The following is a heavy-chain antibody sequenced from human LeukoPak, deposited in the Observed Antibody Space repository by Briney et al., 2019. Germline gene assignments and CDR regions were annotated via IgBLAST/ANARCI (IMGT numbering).Heavy chain of an antibody. Sequence: GGSLRLSCAASGFTFSSYSLNWVRQAPGKGLEWVSYISGSSSTIYYADSVKGRFTISRDNAKNSLYLQMNSLRDEDTAVYYCATTRDGYYSFDYWGQGTLVTVSS. V-gene: IGHV3-48*02. CDR1: GFTFSSYS. CDR3: ATTRDGYYSFDY. D-gene: IGHD5-24*01. J-gene: IGHJ4*02. CDR2: ISGSSSTI.